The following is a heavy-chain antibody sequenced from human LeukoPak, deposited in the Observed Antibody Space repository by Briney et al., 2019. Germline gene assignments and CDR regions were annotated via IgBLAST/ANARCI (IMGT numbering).Heavy chain of an antibody. CDR3: TRVFVGDEYSSSGY. Sequence: GGSLRLSCAASGCTFSRYYMHWVRQAPGKGLVWVSRINSDGSSTTYANSVKGRFTISRDNAKNTLYLQMNSLKVEDTAVYYCTRVFVGDEYSSSGYWGQGTLVTVSS. CDR2: INSDGSST. J-gene: IGHJ4*02. D-gene: IGHD6-13*01. V-gene: IGHV3-74*01. CDR1: GCTFSRYY.